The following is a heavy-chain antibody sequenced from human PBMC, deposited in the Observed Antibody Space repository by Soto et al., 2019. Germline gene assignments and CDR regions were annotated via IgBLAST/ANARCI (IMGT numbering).Heavy chain of an antibody. J-gene: IGHJ6*02. D-gene: IGHD6-6*01. CDR3: ARRDSSSSAYYYGMDV. Sequence: GESLKISWKGSGYSFTSYWIGWVRQMPRKGLEWMVIIYPGDYDTRYSLSFQGQLTISADKAISTGYLQWSSLKASDPAMYYCARRDSSSSAYYYGMDVWGQGTTVTFSS. CDR1: GYSFTSYW. V-gene: IGHV5-51*01. CDR2: IYPGDYDT.